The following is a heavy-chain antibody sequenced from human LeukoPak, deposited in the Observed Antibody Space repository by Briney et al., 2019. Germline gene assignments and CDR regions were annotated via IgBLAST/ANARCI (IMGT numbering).Heavy chain of an antibody. J-gene: IGHJ4*02. CDR3: ARDRPRWGSGSYNGEI. V-gene: IGHV1-18*04. Sequence: GASVTVSCKSSGYTFTSYGFSWVRQAPGQGLGWVGWISAYNGNTNYAQKLQGRVTMTTDTSTSTAYMELRSLRSDDTAVYYCARDRPRWGSGSYNGEIWGQGTLVTVSS. CDR1: GYTFTSYG. D-gene: IGHD3-10*01. CDR2: ISAYNGNT.